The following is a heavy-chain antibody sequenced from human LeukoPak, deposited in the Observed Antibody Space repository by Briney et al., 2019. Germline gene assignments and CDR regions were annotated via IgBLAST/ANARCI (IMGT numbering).Heavy chain of an antibody. J-gene: IGHJ4*02. V-gene: IGHV3-21*01. CDR2: ISSSSSYI. CDR3: ARLPYYDSSGWTFDY. Sequence: GGSLRLSCAASGFTFSSYSMNWVRQAPGKGLEWVSSISSSSSYIYYADSVKGRFTISRGNAKNSLYLQMNSLRAEDTAVYYCARLPYYDSSGWTFDYWGQGTLVTVSS. D-gene: IGHD3-22*01. CDR1: GFTFSSYS.